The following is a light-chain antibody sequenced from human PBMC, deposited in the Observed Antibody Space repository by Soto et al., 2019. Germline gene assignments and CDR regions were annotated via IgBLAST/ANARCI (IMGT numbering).Light chain of an antibody. J-gene: IGKJ4*01. V-gene: IGKV1-27*01. Sequence: DIQMTQSPSTLSASVGNRVTISCRASQSIRNSLAWYQQKPGKVPELLIYGASTLQSGVPSRFSGSGSGTDFTLTIRSLRPEDVATYYCKKYNSAPHTFGGGTKVDIK. CDR1: QSIRNS. CDR2: GAS. CDR3: KKYNSAPHT.